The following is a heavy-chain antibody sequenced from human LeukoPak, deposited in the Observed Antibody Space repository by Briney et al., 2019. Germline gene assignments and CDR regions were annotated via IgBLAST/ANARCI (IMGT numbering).Heavy chain of an antibody. V-gene: IGHV4-34*01. D-gene: IGHD2-2*01. J-gene: IGHJ4*02. CDR3: ARGPDDIVVVPPDY. CDR1: GGSFSGYY. CDR2: INESGNT. Sequence: SETPSLTCAVYGGSFSGYYWSWIRQPPGKGLEWIGEINESGNTNYNPSLKSRVTISVDTSKSQFSLKLSSVTAADTAVYYCARGPDDIVVVPPDYWGQGTLVTVSS.